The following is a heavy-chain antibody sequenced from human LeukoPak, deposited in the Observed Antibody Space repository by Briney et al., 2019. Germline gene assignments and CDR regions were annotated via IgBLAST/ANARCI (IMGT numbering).Heavy chain of an antibody. CDR2: ISSSSSYI. V-gene: IGHV3-21*01. CDR3: ARMRSGWYIDY. CDR1: GFIFSSYS. Sequence: GGSLRLSCAASGFIFSSYSMNWVRQAPGKGLEWVSSISSSSSYIYYADSVKGRFTISRDNAKNSLYLQMSSLRDEDTAVYYCARMRSGWYIDYWGQGTLVTVSS. D-gene: IGHD6-19*01. J-gene: IGHJ4*02.